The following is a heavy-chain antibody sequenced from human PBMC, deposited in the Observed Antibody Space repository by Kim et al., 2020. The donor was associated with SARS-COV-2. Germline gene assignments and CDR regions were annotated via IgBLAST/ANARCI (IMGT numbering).Heavy chain of an antibody. CDR2: ISYDGSNK. Sequence: GGSLRLSCAASGFTFSSYAMHWVRQAPGKGLEWVAVISYDGSNKYYADSVKGRFTISRDNSKNTLYLQMNSLRAEDTAVYYCARDSAARTPYYFYYWGQGTLVTVSS. CDR1: GFTFSSYA. V-gene: IGHV3-30*04. CDR3: ARDSAARTPYYFYY. J-gene: IGHJ4*02. D-gene: IGHD1-1*01.